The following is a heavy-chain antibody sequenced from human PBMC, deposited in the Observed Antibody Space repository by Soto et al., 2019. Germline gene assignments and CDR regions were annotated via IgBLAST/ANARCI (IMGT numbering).Heavy chain of an antibody. CDR2: ISYDGSNK. Sequence: QVQLVESGGGVVRPGRSLRLSCAASGFTFSSYGMHWVRQAPGKGLEWVAVISYDGSNKYYADSVKGRFTISRDNSKNTLYLQMNSLRAEDTAVYYCAKEGYCSGGSCYGGDYWGQGTLVTVSS. D-gene: IGHD2-15*01. V-gene: IGHV3-30*18. CDR1: GFTFSSYG. CDR3: AKEGYCSGGSCYGGDY. J-gene: IGHJ4*02.